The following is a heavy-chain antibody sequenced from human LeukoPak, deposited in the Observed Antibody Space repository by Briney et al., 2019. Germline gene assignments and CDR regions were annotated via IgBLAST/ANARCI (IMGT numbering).Heavy chain of an antibody. CDR1: GFTFSSYW. CDR3: ARELVGPDLDYYYGMDV. Sequence: AGGSLRLSCAASGFTFSSYWMSWVRQAPGKGLEWVANIKQDGSEKYYVDSVKGRFTISRDNAKNPLYLQMNSLRAEDTAVYYCARELVGPDLDYYYGMDVWGQGTTVTVSS. J-gene: IGHJ6*02. D-gene: IGHD1-26*01. V-gene: IGHV3-7*01. CDR2: IKQDGSEK.